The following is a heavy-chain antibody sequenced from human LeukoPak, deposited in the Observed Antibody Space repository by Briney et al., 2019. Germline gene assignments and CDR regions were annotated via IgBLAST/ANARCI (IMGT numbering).Heavy chain of an antibody. CDR2: ISGSGDST. CDR3: AKAGSLAPRPYYFDY. J-gene: IGHJ4*02. Sequence: GGSLRLSCAASGFTFSSYAMSWVRQAPGKGLEWVSAISGSGDSTYYADSVKVRFTFSRDNSKNTLYLQMNSLRAEDTAAYYSAKAGSLAPRPYYFDYWGQGTLVTVSS. CDR1: GFTFSSYA. V-gene: IGHV3-23*01.